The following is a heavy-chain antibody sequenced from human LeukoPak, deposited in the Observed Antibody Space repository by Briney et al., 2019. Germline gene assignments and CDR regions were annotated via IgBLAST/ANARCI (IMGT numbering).Heavy chain of an antibody. D-gene: IGHD6-13*01. CDR2: IIPILGIA. CDR3: AREISSSSWSVGWFDP. J-gene: IGHJ5*02. CDR1: GGTFSSYT. V-gene: IGHV1-69*04. Sequence: ASVKVSCKASGGTFSSYTISWARQAPGQGLEWMGRIIPILGIANYAQKFEGRVTITADKSTSTAYMELSSLRSEDTAVYYCAREISSSSWSVGWFDPWGQGTLVTVSP.